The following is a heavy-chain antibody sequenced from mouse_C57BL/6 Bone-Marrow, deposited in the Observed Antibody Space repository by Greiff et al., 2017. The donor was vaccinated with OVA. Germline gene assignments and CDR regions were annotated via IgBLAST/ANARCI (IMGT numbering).Heavy chain of an antibody. D-gene: IGHD1-1*01. Sequence: QVHVKQSGAELVKPGASVKISCKASGYAFSSYWMNWVKQRPGKGLEWIGQIYPGDGDTNYNGKFKGKATLTADKSSSTAYMQLSSLTSEDSAVYFCARYVIYYGSSYGYFDVWGTGTTVTVSS. CDR2: IYPGDGDT. V-gene: IGHV1-80*01. CDR1: GYAFSSYW. CDR3: ARYVIYYGSSYGYFDV. J-gene: IGHJ1*03.